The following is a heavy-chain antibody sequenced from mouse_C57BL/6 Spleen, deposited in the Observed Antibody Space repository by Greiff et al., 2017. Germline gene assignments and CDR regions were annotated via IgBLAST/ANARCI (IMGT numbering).Heavy chain of an antibody. J-gene: IGHJ1*03. CDR3: AIRINYYGSSYKWYFDV. V-gene: IGHV1-74*01. Sequence: QVQLQQPGAELVKPGASVKVSCKASGYTFTSYWMNWVKQRPGQGLEWIGRIHPSDSDTNYNQKVKGKATLSVDKSYSTAYMQLSSLTSEDSAVYYCAIRINYYGSSYKWYFDVWGTGTTVTVSS. CDR1: GYTFTSYW. CDR2: IHPSDSDT. D-gene: IGHD1-1*01.